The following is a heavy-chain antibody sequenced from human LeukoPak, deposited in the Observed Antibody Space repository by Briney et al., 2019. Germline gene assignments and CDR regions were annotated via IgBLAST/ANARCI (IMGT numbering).Heavy chain of an antibody. CDR1: GFTFSSYA. D-gene: IGHD3-10*01. CDR3: AKDTYYYGSGSSNDY. CDR2: ISGSGGST. V-gene: IGHV3-23*01. Sequence: PGGSLRLSCAASGFTFSSYAMSWVRQAPGKGLEWVSAISGSGGSTYYADSVKGRFTISRDNSKNTLYLQMNNLRAEDTAVYYCAKDTYYYGSGSSNDYWGQGTLVTVSS. J-gene: IGHJ4*02.